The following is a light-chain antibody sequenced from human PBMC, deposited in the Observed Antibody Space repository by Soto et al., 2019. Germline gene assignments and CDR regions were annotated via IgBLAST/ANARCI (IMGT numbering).Light chain of an antibody. V-gene: IGLV2-14*01. CDR1: SSDVGAYNY. CDR3: AAWDDTVRSYV. CDR2: DVS. J-gene: IGLJ1*01. Sequence: QSALTQPASVSGSPGQSITISCTGTSSDVGAYNYVSWYQQHPGKAPKLLIYDVSRRPSGVSDRFFGSKSGNAASLAISGLRSEDEAEYYCAAWDDTVRSYVFGTGTKVTVL.